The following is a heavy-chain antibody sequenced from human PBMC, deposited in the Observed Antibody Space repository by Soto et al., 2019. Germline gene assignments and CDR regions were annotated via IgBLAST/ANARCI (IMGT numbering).Heavy chain of an antibody. CDR1: GDSVSSNSAA. D-gene: IGHD5-12*01. V-gene: IGHV6-1*01. Sequence: SQTLSLTCAISGDSVSSNSAAWNWIRQSPSRGLEWLGRTYYRSKWYNDYAVSVKSRITINPDTSKNQFSLQLNSVTPEDTAVYYCARGGYSGYDYTNYYYYYYIDVWGKGTTVTGSS. CDR2: TYYRSKWYN. J-gene: IGHJ6*03. CDR3: ARGGYSGYDYTNYYYYYYIDV.